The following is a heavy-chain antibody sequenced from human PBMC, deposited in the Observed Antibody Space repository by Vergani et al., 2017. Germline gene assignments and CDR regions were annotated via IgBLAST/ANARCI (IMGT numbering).Heavy chain of an antibody. V-gene: IGHV1-24*01. CDR2: FDPEDGET. CDR3: ARGMXDRGYSGYDPLYYGMDV. CDR1: GYTLTELS. J-gene: IGHJ6*02. D-gene: IGHD5-12*01. Sequence: QVQLVQSGAEVKKPGASVKVSCKVSGYTLTELSMHWVRQAPGKGLEWMGGFDPEDGETIYAQKFQGRVTMTEDKSTDTAYMELSSLRSEDTAVYYCARGMXDRGYSGYDPLYYGMDVWGQGTTVTVSS.